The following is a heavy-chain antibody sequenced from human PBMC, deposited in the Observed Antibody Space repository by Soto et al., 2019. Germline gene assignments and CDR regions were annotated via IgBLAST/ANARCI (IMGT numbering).Heavy chain of an antibody. D-gene: IGHD3-22*01. J-gene: IGHJ4*02. CDR2: IYPGDSDT. CDR3: GRLDSSYYFDY. Sequence: PGESLKISCKGSGYTFTTYWIGWVRQMPGKGLEWMGIIYPGDSDTTYSPSFQGQVTISADKSISTAYLQWNSLKASDSAMYYCGRLDSSYYFDYWGQGTPVTVSS. V-gene: IGHV5-51*01. CDR1: GYTFTTYW.